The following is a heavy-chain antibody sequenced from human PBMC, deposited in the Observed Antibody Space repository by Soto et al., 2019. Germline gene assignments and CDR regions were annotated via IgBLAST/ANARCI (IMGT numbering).Heavy chain of an antibody. J-gene: IGHJ6*02. V-gene: IGHV5-51*01. D-gene: IGHD6-19*01. CDR2: IYPGDSDT. CDR3: ARSSGWPYYYYYYGMDV. Sequence: PGESLKIFCKGSGYSFASYWIGWVRQMPGKGLEWMGIIYPGDSDTRYSPSFQGQVTISADKSISTAYLQWSSLKASDTAMYYCARSSGWPYYYYYYGMDVWGQGTTVTVSS. CDR1: GYSFASYW.